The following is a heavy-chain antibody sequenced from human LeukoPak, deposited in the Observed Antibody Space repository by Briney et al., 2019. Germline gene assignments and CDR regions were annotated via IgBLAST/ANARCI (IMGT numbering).Heavy chain of an antibody. CDR1: GYSISSGYH. CDR2: IYHSGST. J-gene: IGHJ6*03. Sequence: PSETLSLTCTVSGYSISSGYHWGWIRQPPGKGLEWIGSIYHSGSTYYNPSLKSRVTISVDTSKNQFSLKLSSVTAADTAVFYCARSGYSSSWGYYYYYYYMDVWGKGTTVTVSS. D-gene: IGHD6-13*01. CDR3: ARSGYSSSWGYYYYYYYMDV. V-gene: IGHV4-38-2*02.